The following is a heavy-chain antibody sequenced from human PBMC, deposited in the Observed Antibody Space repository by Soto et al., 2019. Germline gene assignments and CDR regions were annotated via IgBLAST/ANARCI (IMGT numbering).Heavy chain of an antibody. J-gene: IGHJ3*02. D-gene: IGHD2-15*01. CDR2: INHSGST. CDR3: AREFRDIVVVVAAYDAFDI. CDR1: GGSFSGYY. V-gene: IGHV4-34*01. Sequence: QVQLQQWGAGLLKPSETLSLTCAVYGGSFSGYYWSWIRQPPGKGLEWIGEINHSGSTNYNPSLNSRVTISVDTSKNQFSLKLSSVTAADTAVYYCAREFRDIVVVVAAYDAFDIWGQGTMVTVSS.